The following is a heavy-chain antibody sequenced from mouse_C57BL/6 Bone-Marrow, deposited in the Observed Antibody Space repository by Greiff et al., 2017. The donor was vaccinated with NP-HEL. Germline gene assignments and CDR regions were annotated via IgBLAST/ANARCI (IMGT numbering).Heavy chain of an antibody. CDR3: ERTVYYGSSDFDY. CDR1: GYSFTDYN. D-gene: IGHD1-1*01. Sequence: EVQGVESGPELVKPGASVKISCKASGYSFTDYNMNWVQQSTGKSLEWIGVINPTYGTTSYTQQFKGKATLTVDQSSSTAYMQHKHLTSEDSADYYCERTVYYGSSDFDYWGQGTTLTVSS. CDR2: INPTYGTT. J-gene: IGHJ2*01. V-gene: IGHV1-39*01.